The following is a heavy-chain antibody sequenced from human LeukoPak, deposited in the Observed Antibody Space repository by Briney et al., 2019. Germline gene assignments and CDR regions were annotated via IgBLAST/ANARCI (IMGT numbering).Heavy chain of an antibody. CDR2: ISSDSGTI. J-gene: IGHJ5*02. Sequence: GGSLRLSCGASGLTFSTYSMNWVRQAPGKGLEWVSYISSDSGTIYYADSVKGRFTISRDNAKNSLYLQMNSLRAEDTAVYYCARAAQPGFDPWGQGTLVTASS. D-gene: IGHD1-14*01. CDR1: GLTFSTYS. V-gene: IGHV3-48*01. CDR3: ARAAQPGFDP.